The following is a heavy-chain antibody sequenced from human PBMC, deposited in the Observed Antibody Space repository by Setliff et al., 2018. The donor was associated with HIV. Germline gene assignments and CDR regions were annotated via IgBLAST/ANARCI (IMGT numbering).Heavy chain of an antibody. V-gene: IGHV1-18*01. J-gene: IGHJ6*03. CDR1: GYTFTSYA. CDR2: ISSYNENT. Sequence: GASVKVSCKASGYTFTSYAISWVRQAPGQGLEWMGWISSYNENTNYAQGLQGRVTMTTDTPTSTAYMELRSLRSDDTAVYYCARGTRLMVRGTPIWYYYYMDVWGKGTTVTVSS. CDR3: ARGTRLMVRGTPIWYYYYMDV. D-gene: IGHD3-10*01.